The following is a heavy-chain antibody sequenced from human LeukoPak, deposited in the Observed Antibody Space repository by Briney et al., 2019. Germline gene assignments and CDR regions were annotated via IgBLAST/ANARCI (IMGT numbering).Heavy chain of an antibody. Sequence: ASVKVSCKASGDTFTSYGISWVRQAPGQGLEWMGWISGANGNTKYAQKVQGRVTMTTDTFTSTAYMDLRSLRSDDTAVYYCARTVGGTAGWAYWGQGTLVTVSS. CDR2: ISGANGNT. D-gene: IGHD6-19*01. J-gene: IGHJ4*02. CDR1: GDTFTSYG. V-gene: IGHV1-18*01. CDR3: ARTVGGTAGWAY.